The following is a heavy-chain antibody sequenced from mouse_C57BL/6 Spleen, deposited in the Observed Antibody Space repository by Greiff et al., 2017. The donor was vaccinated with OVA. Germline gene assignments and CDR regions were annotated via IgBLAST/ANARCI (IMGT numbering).Heavy chain of an antibody. J-gene: IGHJ1*03. CDR1: GFTFSDFY. Sequence: EVNVVESGGGLVQSGRSLRLSCATSGFTFSDFYMEWVRQAPGKGLEWIAASRNKANDYTTEYSASVKGRFIVSRDTSQSILYLQMNALRAEDTAMYYCARDAYYYGSSWYFDVWGTGTTVTVSS. CDR2: SRNKANDYTT. V-gene: IGHV7-1*01. CDR3: ARDAYYYGSSWYFDV. D-gene: IGHD1-1*01.